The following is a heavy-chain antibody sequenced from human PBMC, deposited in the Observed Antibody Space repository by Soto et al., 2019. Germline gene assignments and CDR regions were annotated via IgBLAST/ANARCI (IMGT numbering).Heavy chain of an antibody. CDR1: GGSISSYY. CDR2: IYYSGST. V-gene: IGHV4-59*01. Sequence: SETLSLTCTVSGGSISSYYWSWIRQPPGKGLEWIGYIYYSGSTNYNPSLKSRGTISVDTSKNQFSLKLSSVTAADTAGYYCARGGVYCGGDCYFDYGGQGTLVTVSS. J-gene: IGHJ4*02. D-gene: IGHD2-21*02. CDR3: ARGGVYCGGDCYFDY.